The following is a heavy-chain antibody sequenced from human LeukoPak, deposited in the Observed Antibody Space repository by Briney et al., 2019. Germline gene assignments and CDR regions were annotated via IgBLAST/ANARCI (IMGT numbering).Heavy chain of an antibody. D-gene: IGHD2-8*01. J-gene: IGHJ3*02. CDR1: GYTLTELS. CDR3: ATDRGYCTNGVCRDAFDI. CDR2: FDPEDGET. Sequence: ASVKVSCKVSGYTLTELSMHWVRQAPGKGLEWMGGFDPEDGETIYAQKFQGRVTMTEDTSTDTAYMELSSLRSEDTAVYCCATDRGYCTNGVCRDAFDIWGQGTMVTVSS. V-gene: IGHV1-24*01.